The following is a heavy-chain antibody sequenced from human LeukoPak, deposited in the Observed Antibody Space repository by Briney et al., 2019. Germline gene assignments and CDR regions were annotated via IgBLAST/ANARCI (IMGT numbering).Heavy chain of an antibody. V-gene: IGHV3-11*01. CDR2: ISSSGSTI. J-gene: IGHJ6*02. D-gene: IGHD4-17*01. CDR3: ARDYGDYQGYYYYGMDV. Sequence: GGSLRLSCAASGFTFSDYYMTWIRQAPGKGLEWISYISSSGSTIYYADSVKGRFAISRDNAKNSLYLQMNSLRAEDTAVYYCARDYGDYQGYYYYGMDVWGQGTTVTVSS. CDR1: GFTFSDYY.